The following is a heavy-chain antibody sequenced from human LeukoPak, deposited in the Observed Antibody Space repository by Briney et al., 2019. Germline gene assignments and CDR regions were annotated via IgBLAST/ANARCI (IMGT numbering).Heavy chain of an antibody. Sequence: PGGSLRLSCAASGFTFSSYAMSWVRQAPGKGLEWVSATSGSGGSTYYADSVKGRFTTSRDNSKNTLYLQMNSLRAEDTAVYYCAKLGGVWFGELDYWGQGTLVTVSS. V-gene: IGHV3-23*01. CDR1: GFTFSSYA. J-gene: IGHJ4*02. CDR3: AKLGGVWFGELDY. D-gene: IGHD3-10*01. CDR2: TSGSGGST.